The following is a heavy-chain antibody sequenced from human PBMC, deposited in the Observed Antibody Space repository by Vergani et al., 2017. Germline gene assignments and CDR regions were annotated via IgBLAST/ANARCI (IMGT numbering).Heavy chain of an antibody. CDR3: AKDDHYYGSGGYECLRYYGMDV. D-gene: IGHD3-10*01. CDR1: GFTFSSYG. J-gene: IGHJ6*02. CDR2: ISYDGSNK. V-gene: IGHV3-30*18. Sequence: QVQLVESGGGVVQPGRSLRLSCAASGFTFSSYGMHWVRQAPGKGLEWVAVISYDGSNKYYADSVKGRFTISRDNSKNTLYLQMNSLRAEDTAVYYCAKDDHYYGSGGYECLRYYGMDVWGQGTTVTVSS.